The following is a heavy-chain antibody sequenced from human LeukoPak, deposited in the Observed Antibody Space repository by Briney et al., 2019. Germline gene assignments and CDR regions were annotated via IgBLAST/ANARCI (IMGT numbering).Heavy chain of an antibody. Sequence: GGSLRLSCAASGFTFSSYAMSWVRQAPGKGLEWVSAISGSGSSTYYADSVKGRFTISRDNSKNTLYLQMNSLRAEDTAVYYCATTGPEMATIWDYYYGMDVWGQGTTVTVSS. CDR3: ATTGPEMATIWDYYYGMDV. J-gene: IGHJ6*02. V-gene: IGHV3-23*01. D-gene: IGHD5-24*01. CDR1: GFTFSSYA. CDR2: ISGSGSST.